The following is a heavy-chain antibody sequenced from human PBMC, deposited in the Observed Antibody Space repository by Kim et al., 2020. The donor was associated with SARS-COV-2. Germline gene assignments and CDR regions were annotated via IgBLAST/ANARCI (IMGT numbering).Heavy chain of an antibody. Sequence: GGSLRLSCAASGFSFGDYSMDWVRQAPGGGLEWIAYISSRSSVIYYADSVKGRFAVSRDNAKKSLYLQMDSLTDEDTAVYYCVRDEVEVTGSYGGDSWG. J-gene: IGHJ5*01. D-gene: IGHD3-9*01. CDR1: GFSFGDYS. V-gene: IGHV3-48*02. CDR2: ISSRSSVI. CDR3: VRDEVEVTGSYGGDS.